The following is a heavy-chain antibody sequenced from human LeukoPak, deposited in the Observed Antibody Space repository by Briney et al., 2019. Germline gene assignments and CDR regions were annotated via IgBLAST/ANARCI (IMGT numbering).Heavy chain of an antibody. D-gene: IGHD3-9*01. J-gene: IGHJ4*02. Sequence: ASVKVSCKASGYTFTNYGISWVRQAPGQGLEWMGWISVYSGNTNYAQKFQGRVTMTTDTSTSTAYMELRGLRSDDTAVYSCARDDILTGYYPYYFDYWGQGTLVTVSS. CDR2: ISVYSGNT. CDR1: GYTFTNYG. CDR3: ARDDILTGYYPYYFDY. V-gene: IGHV1-18*01.